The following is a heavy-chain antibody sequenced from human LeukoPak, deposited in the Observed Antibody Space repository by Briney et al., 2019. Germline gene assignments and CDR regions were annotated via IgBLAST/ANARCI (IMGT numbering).Heavy chain of an antibody. CDR3: ARVLAAAGTFVLDY. CDR2: VYYNGNT. CDR1: VGSLSSSCSY. J-gene: IGHJ4*02. V-gene: IGHV4-39*07. Sequence: SETLSLTCTVSVGSLSSSCSYCAWIRQPPGRGLGWVGNVYYNGNTYYNSSLRSPLTISVDTSRKQFSLNLTSVTAADTAVYYCARVLAAAGTFVLDYWGQGTLVTVSS. D-gene: IGHD6-13*01.